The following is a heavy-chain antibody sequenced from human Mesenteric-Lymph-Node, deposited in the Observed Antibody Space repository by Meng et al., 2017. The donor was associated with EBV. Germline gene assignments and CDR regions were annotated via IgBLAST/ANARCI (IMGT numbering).Heavy chain of an antibody. J-gene: IGHJ4*02. D-gene: IGHD3-22*01. CDR2: INPSGDYT. V-gene: IGHV1-46*01. CDR3: ARRASGYEWVDS. CDR1: GYTFTNYF. Sequence: GHLVQIGAELQTPGASVKVSFKTSGYTFTNYFLHWVRQAPGQGLEWMGIINPSGDYTNYAPQFQGRFTLNRDTSTDTVNMEMIGLTSDDTAVYFCARRASGYEWVDSWGQGTLVTVSS.